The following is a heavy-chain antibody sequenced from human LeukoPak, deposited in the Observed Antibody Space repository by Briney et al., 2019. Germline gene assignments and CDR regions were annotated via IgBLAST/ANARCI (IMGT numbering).Heavy chain of an antibody. CDR1: GYTHTELS. CDR2: FDPEDGET. Sequence: ASVKVSCKVSGYTHTELSMHWVRQAPGKGLEWMGGFDPEDGETIYAQKFQGRVTMTEDTSTDTAYMELSSLRSEDTAVHYCATEGIVVAPGYYYGMDVWGQGTTVTVSS. CDR3: ATEGIVVAPGYYYGMDV. D-gene: IGHD2-2*01. V-gene: IGHV1-24*01. J-gene: IGHJ6*02.